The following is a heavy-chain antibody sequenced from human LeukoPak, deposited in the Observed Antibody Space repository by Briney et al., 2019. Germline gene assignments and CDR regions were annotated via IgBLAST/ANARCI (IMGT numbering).Heavy chain of an antibody. V-gene: IGHV3-23*01. CDR3: AKDRGLGAYCGGDCYSLADY. CDR2: ISGSGGST. D-gene: IGHD2-21*02. Sequence: GGSLRLSCAASGFTFSSYAMSWVRQAPGKGLEWVSAISGSGGSTYYADSVKGRFTISRDNSKNTLYLQMNSLRAEDTAVYYCAKDRGLGAYCGGDCYSLADYWGQGTLVTVSS. CDR1: GFTFSSYA. J-gene: IGHJ4*02.